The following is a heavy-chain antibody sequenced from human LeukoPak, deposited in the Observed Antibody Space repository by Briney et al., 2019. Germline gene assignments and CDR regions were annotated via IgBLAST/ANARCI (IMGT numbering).Heavy chain of an antibody. Sequence: GGSLRLSCAASGFTFSSYAMSWVRQAPGKGLEWVSAISGSGGSTYYADSVKGRFTISRDNSKNTLYLQMNSLRAEDTAVYYCAKGQRYCSSTSCKWVYYFDYWGQGTLVTVSS. CDR1: GFTFSSYA. V-gene: IGHV3-23*01. CDR2: ISGSGGST. CDR3: AKGQRYCSSTSCKWVYYFDY. D-gene: IGHD2-2*01. J-gene: IGHJ4*02.